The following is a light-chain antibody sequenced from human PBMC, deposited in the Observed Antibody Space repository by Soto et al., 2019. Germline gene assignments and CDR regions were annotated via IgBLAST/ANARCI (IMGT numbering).Light chain of an antibody. V-gene: IGKV1-5*03. CDR1: QSISSW. Sequence: DIQMTQSPSTLSASVGDRVTITCRASQSISSWLAWYQQKPGKAPKLLIYKASTLKGGVPSRFSGSGSGTEFTLTISGLQPDDFASYYCQQYTGYSTWTFGQGTKVEIK. CDR3: QQYTGYSTWT. J-gene: IGKJ1*01. CDR2: KAS.